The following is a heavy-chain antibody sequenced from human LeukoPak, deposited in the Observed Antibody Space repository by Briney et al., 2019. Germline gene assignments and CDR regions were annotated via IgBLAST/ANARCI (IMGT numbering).Heavy chain of an antibody. J-gene: IGHJ4*02. D-gene: IGHD4-17*01. CDR3: ARDPDYGDPGPFWDY. V-gene: IGHV3-7*01. CDR1: GFTFSNFW. Sequence: GGSLRPSCAASGFTFSNFWMSWVRQAPGKGLEWVANINKDGSGKYYVDSVEGRFTISRDNSKNSLYLQMNSLRADDTAVYYCARDPDYGDPGPFWDYWGQGTLVTVSS. CDR2: INKDGSGK.